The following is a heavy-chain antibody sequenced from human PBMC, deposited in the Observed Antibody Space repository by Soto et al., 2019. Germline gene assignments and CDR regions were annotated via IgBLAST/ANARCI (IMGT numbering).Heavy chain of an antibody. CDR3: AKEIRWELLLPANV. Sequence: GGSLRISCAASGFTFSSYAMSWVRQAPGKGLEWVSAISGSGGSTYYADSVEGRFTISRDNSKNTLYLQMNSLRAEDTAVYYCAKEIRWELLLPANVWGQGTLVTVSS. CDR2: ISGSGGST. V-gene: IGHV3-23*01. J-gene: IGHJ4*02. D-gene: IGHD1-26*01. CDR1: GFTFSSYA.